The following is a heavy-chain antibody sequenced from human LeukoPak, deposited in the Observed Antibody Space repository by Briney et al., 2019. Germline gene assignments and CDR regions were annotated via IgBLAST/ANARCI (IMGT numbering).Heavy chain of an antibody. V-gene: IGHV3-23*01. CDR1: GFTFDDYG. CDR3: AKVQVTAVTVRGYMDV. Sequence: GGSLRLSCAASGFTFDDYGMSWVRQAPGKGLEWVSAISGSGGSTNYADSVKGRFTISRDNSKNTLYLQMNSLRAEDTAVYYCAKVQVTAVTVRGYMDVWGKGTMVTISS. D-gene: IGHD6-19*01. CDR2: ISGSGGST. J-gene: IGHJ6*03.